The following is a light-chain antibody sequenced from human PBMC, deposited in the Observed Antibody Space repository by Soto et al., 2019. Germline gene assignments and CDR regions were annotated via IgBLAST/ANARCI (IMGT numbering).Light chain of an antibody. V-gene: IGKV3-11*01. CDR2: DAS. J-gene: IGKJ4*01. CDR1: QTVTNH. CDR3: QQRMNWPLT. Sequence: EIVLTQSPATLPWPPGEKATLSGRASQTVTNHLAWYQQKAGQAPRLLIFDASTRASGIPPRFSGSGSGTDFTLTISRVDPDDFAVYYCQQRMNWPLTFGGGTRVEIK.